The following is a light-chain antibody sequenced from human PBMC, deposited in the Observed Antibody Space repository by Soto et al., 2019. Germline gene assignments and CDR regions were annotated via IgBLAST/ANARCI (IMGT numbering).Light chain of an antibody. Sequence: QRASGSRYPEKKISISCTGTSSDVGGYNYVSWYQQQPGKAPKFMIYDVSNRPSGVSNRFSGSKSGNTASLTISGLQAEDEADYYCCSYTTSNTRQIVFGTGTKVTVL. V-gene: IGLV2-14*01. CDR1: SSDVGGYNY. J-gene: IGLJ1*01. CDR2: DVS. CDR3: CSYTTSNTRQIV.